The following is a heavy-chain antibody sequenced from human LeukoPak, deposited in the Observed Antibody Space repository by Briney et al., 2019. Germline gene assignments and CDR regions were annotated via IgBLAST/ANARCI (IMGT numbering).Heavy chain of an antibody. J-gene: IGHJ6*03. CDR3: ARLKFYDSTGYNQGYYMDV. CDR2: IYITGTT. D-gene: IGHD3-22*01. CDR1: GGSTINYY. V-gene: IGHV4-4*07. Sequence: NPAETLSLTCTVSGGSTINYYWSWIRQSAGKGLEWVGRIYITGTTDYNPSLKSRLTMSIDTSKNQFSLNLRSVTAADTAVYYCARLKFYDSTGYNQGYYMDVWGKGLTATVSS.